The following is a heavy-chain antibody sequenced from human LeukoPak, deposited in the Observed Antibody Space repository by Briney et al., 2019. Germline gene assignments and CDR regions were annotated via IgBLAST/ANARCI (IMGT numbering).Heavy chain of an antibody. CDR1: GYTFTSYA. CDR2: INAGNGNT. J-gene: IGHJ3*02. V-gene: IGHV1-3*01. Sequence: GASVKVSCKASGYTFTSYAMHWVRQAPRQRLEWMGWINAGNGNTKYSRKFQGKVTITRDTSASTAYMELSSLRSEDTAVYYCATALDFFVVAARAQGAFDIWGQGTMVTVSS. CDR3: ATALDFFVVAARAQGAFDI. D-gene: IGHD2-15*01.